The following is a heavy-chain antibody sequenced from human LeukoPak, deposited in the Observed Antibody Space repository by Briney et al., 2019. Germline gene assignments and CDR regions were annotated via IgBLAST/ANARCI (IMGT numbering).Heavy chain of an antibody. CDR2: ISYDGSNK. CDR1: GFTFSSYS. D-gene: IGHD3-10*01. CDR3: ARDSNYYGSGSLDY. J-gene: IGHJ4*02. Sequence: GGSLRLSCAASGFTFSSYSMNWVRQAPGKGLEWVAVISYDGSNKYYADSVKGRFTISRDNSKNTLYLQMNSLRAEDTAVYYCARDSNYYGSGSLDYWGQGTLVTVSS. V-gene: IGHV3-30*03.